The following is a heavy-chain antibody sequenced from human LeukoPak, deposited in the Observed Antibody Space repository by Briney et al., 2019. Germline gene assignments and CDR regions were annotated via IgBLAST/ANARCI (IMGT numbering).Heavy chain of an antibody. J-gene: IGHJ6*03. D-gene: IGHD3-22*01. CDR2: INHSGST. CDR1: GGSFSGYY. Sequence: SETLSLTCAVYGGSFSGYYWSWIRQPPGKGLEWIGEINHSGSTNYNPSLKSRGTISVDTSKNQFSLKLSSVTAADTAVYYCAREVRYYDSSGYRDYYYYMDVWGKGTTVTVSS. V-gene: IGHV4-34*01. CDR3: AREVRYYDSSGYRDYYYYMDV.